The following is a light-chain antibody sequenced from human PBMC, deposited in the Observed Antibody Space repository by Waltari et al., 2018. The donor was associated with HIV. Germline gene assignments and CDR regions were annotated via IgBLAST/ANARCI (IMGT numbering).Light chain of an antibody. Sequence: QSALTQPASVPGPPGQSITISCTGTISDVGAYNSVSWYQQHPGKAPKVIIYDVNSRPLGISNRFSGSKSGNTASLTISGLQAEDEADYYCNSFSSRNSYVFGTGTTVTV. CDR3: NSFSSRNSYV. CDR2: DVN. J-gene: IGLJ1*01. CDR1: ISDVGAYNS. V-gene: IGLV2-14*03.